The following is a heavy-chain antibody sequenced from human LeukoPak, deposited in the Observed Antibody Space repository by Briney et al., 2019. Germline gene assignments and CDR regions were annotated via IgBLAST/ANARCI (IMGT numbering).Heavy chain of an antibody. V-gene: IGHV3-21*01. J-gene: IGHJ3*02. CDR3: ARVMADYYDSSGYSVDAFDI. D-gene: IGHD3-22*01. CDR1: GFTFSSYS. Sequence: PGGSLRLSCAASGFTFSSYSMNWVRQAPGKGLEWVSSISSSSSYIYYADSVKGRFTISRDNAKNSLYLQMNSLRAEGTAVYYCARVMADYYDSSGYSVDAFDIWGQGTMVTVSS. CDR2: ISSSSSYI.